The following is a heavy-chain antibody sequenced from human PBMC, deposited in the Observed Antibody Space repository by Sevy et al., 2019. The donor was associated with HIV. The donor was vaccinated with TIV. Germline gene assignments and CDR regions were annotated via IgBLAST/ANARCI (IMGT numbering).Heavy chain of an antibody. J-gene: IGHJ6*02. V-gene: IGHV3-49*04. D-gene: IGHD1-26*01. CDR2: IRSKAYGGTT. CDR1: GFTFGDYA. CDR3: RVMGELPNYYYYGMDV. Sequence: GGSLRLSCTASGFTFGDYAMSWVRQAPGKGLEWVGFIRSKAYGGTTEYAASVKGRFTISRDDSKSIAYLQMNSLKTEDTAVYYGRVMGELPNYYYYGMDVWGQGTTVTVSS.